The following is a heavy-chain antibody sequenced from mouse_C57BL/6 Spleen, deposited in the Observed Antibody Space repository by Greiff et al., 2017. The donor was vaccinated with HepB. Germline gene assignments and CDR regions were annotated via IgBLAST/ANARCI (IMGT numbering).Heavy chain of an antibody. CDR2: ISSGSSTI. V-gene: IGHV5-17*01. CDR3: ARALLWYYAMAY. J-gene: IGHJ4*01. CDR1: GFTFSDYG. Sequence: EVRLVESGGGLVKPGGSLKLSCAASGFTFSDYGMHWVRQAPEKGLEWVAYISSGSSTIYYADTVKGRFTISRDNAKNTLFLQMTSLRSEDTAMYYSARALLWYYAMAYWGQGTSVTVSS. D-gene: IGHD2-10*01.